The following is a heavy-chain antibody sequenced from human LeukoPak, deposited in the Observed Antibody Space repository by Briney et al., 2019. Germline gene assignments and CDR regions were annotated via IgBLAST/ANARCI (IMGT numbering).Heavy chain of an antibody. CDR3: ARGRARVGRPRASANWFDP. V-gene: IGHV1-46*01. CDR2: IYPSGGTT. D-gene: IGHD1-26*01. Sequence: ASVKVSCKASGYTFTSSYIHWIRQAPGQGLEYMGLIYPSGGTTSYAQKFQDRVTMTRDTSTSTVYIELRSLTSGDTAVYYCARGRARVGRPRASANWFDPWGQGTLVTVSS. J-gene: IGHJ5*02. CDR1: GYTFTSSY.